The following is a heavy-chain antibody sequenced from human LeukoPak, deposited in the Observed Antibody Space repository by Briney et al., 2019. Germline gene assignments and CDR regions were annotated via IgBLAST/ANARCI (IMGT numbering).Heavy chain of an antibody. V-gene: IGHV3-7*01. Sequence: GGSLRLSCAGSGFTFSSYAMNWVRQAPGKGLEWVANINQDGSAKYYVDSVEGRFTISRDNAKNSLYLQMDSLRAEDTAVYYCALGGRSGNNWFDPWGQGTLVIVSS. CDR2: INQDGSAK. CDR1: GFTFSSYA. J-gene: IGHJ5*02. CDR3: ALGGRSGNNWFDP. D-gene: IGHD1-1*01.